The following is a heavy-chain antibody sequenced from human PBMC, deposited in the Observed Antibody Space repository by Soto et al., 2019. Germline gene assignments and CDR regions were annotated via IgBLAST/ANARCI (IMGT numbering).Heavy chain of an antibody. V-gene: IGHV4-31*03. CDR3: ARRSTIFGEYYFDY. Sequence: QVQLQESGPGLVKPSQTLSLTCSVSGGSISNSDYYWSWIRQHPGKGLEWMGYIYYSGSTYYDPSLKSRITISVDTSKNQFSLKLTSVTAADSAVYYCARRSTIFGEYYFDYWGQGTLVTVSS. J-gene: IGHJ4*02. CDR2: IYYSGST. CDR1: GGSISNSDYY. D-gene: IGHD3-3*01.